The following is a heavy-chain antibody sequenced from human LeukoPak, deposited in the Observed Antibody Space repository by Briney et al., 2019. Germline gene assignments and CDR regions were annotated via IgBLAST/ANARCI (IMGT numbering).Heavy chain of an antibody. D-gene: IGHD3-22*01. CDR3: AKNYYDSSGMPYAFDI. CDR1: GYSFTSYW. J-gene: IGHJ3*02. V-gene: IGHV5-51*01. CDR2: IYPGDSDT. Sequence: GESLKISCKGSGYSFTSYWIGWVRQMPGKGLEWMGIIYPGDSDTRYSPSFQGQVTIPADKSISTAYLQWSSLKASDTAMYYCAKNYYDSSGMPYAFDIWGQGTMVTVSS.